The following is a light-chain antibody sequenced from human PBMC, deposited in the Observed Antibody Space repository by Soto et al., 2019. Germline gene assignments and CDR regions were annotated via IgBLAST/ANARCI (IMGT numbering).Light chain of an antibody. CDR3: SSYTSSSTWV. CDR2: DVS. J-gene: IGLJ3*02. Sequence: QSVLTQPASVSGSPGQSITISCTGTSSDVGGYNYVSWYQQHAGRAPKLMICDVSNRSSGISNRFSGSKSGNTASLTISGLQAEDEADYYCSSYTSSSTWVFGGGTKVTVL. CDR1: SSDVGGYNY. V-gene: IGLV2-14*01.